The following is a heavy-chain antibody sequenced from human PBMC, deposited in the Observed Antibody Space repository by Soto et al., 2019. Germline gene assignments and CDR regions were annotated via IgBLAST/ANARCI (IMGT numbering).Heavy chain of an antibody. CDR3: ARTGPYSSGNN. Sequence: QVQLQESGPGLVDPLGTLSLTCTVSGTSVSGANWWGWVRQPPGKGLEWIGEIHSRGNTDYNPSLKSRVTISRDMSKNEFSLKLTSVTAADTAVYYCARTGPYSSGNNWGQGTLVTVSS. D-gene: IGHD3-22*01. CDR1: GTSVSGANW. CDR2: IHSRGNT. V-gene: IGHV4-4*02. J-gene: IGHJ4*02.